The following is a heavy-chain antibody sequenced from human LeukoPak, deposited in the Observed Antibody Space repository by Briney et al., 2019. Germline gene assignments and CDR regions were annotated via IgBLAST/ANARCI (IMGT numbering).Heavy chain of an antibody. CDR1: GFTFSSYA. V-gene: IGHV3-23*01. CDR3: ARDRCSGGSCYFDY. Sequence: GGSLRLSCAASGFTFSSYAMSWVRQAPGKGLEWVSAISGSGGSTYYADSVKGRFTISRDNSKNTLYLQMNSLRAEDTAVYYCARDRCSGGSCYFDYWGQGTLVTVSS. CDR2: ISGSGGST. J-gene: IGHJ4*02. D-gene: IGHD2-15*01.